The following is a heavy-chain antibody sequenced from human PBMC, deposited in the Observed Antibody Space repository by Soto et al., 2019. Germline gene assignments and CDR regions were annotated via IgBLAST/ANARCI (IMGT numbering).Heavy chain of an antibody. CDR1: IGSISSYY. J-gene: IGHJ3*02. V-gene: IGHV4-59*01. CDR2: IYYSGST. D-gene: IGHD4-17*01. Sequence: QVQLRASGPGLVKPSETLSLTCTVSIGSISSYYWSWIRQPPGKGLEWIGYIYYSGSTNYNPSLKSRVTISVDTSKNQFSLKLSSVTAADKAVYYCARQYGDYVRGAFDIWGQGTMVTVSS. CDR3: ARQYGDYVRGAFDI.